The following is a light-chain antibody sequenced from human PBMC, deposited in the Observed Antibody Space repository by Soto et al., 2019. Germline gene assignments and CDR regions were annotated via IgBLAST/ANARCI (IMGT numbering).Light chain of an antibody. Sequence: DIQMTQSPSSLSASVGDRVTITCRASESIRNNLNWYQQKPGKAPKLLIYAASTLQSGGPSRFSGGGSGTEFTLTIGSLQPEDFTTYYCQQTYSTPRGAFGQGTKVEFK. CDR3: QQTYSTPRGA. V-gene: IGKV1-39*01. CDR2: AAS. CDR1: ESIRNN. J-gene: IGKJ1*01.